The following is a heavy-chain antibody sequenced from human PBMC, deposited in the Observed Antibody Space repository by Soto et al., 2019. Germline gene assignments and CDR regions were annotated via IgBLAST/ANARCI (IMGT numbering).Heavy chain of an antibody. CDR3: AKLGITYYTGLYFDY. Sequence: EVQLVESGGASVQRGGSLRLSCAASGFSFGDYWMSWVRQAPGKGLEWVAHMKKDGSEKYYVDSVKGRFTVSRDNSRNALFLLMNSLRAEDAAVYYCAKLGITYYTGLYFDYWGQGTLVTVSS. CDR1: GFSFGDYW. CDR2: MKKDGSEK. D-gene: IGHD2-2*02. V-gene: IGHV3-7*03. J-gene: IGHJ4*02.